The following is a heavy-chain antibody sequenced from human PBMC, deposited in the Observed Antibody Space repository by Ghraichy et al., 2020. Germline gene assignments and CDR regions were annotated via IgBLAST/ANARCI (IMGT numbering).Heavy chain of an antibody. D-gene: IGHD1-1*01. CDR3: ARGKTGTTGNCDY. Sequence: LNISCAVNGGSFSGFYWSWIRQSPGKGLEWIGEIDHRGYTNYNPSLKSRVTMSVDTSNNQFSLKLSSVTAADTAVYFCARGKTGTTGNCDYWDQGTLVIVSS. CDR1: GGSFSGFY. V-gene: IGHV4-34*01. CDR2: IDHRGYT. J-gene: IGHJ4*02.